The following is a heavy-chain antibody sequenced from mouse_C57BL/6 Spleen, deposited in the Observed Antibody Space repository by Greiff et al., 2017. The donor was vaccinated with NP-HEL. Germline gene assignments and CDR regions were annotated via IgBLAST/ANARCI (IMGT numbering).Heavy chain of an antibody. CDR3: ACPLNYYGSSLYYFDY. D-gene: IGHD1-1*01. J-gene: IGHJ2*01. V-gene: IGHV14-3*01. CDR2: IDPANGNT. CDR1: GFNIKNTY. Sequence: VQLQQSVAELVRPGASVKLSCTASGFNIKNTYMHWVKQRPEQGLEWIGRIDPANGNTKYAPKFQGKATITADTSSNTAYLQLSSLTYEDTAIYYWACPLNYYGSSLYYFDYWGQGTTLTVSS.